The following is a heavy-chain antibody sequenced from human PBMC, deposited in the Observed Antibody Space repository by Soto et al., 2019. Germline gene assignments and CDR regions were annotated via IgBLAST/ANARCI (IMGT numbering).Heavy chain of an antibody. J-gene: IGHJ4*02. Sequence: QVQLVQSGAEVKKPGASVKVSCKASGYTFTSYDINWVRQATGQGLEWMGWMNPNSGNTDYAQKFQGRVTMTRNTSISTAYMELRSLRSEDTAVYYCARGRVDYDFWSGYYTNQFDYWGQGTLVTVSS. D-gene: IGHD3-3*01. CDR2: MNPNSGNT. CDR3: ARGRVDYDFWSGYYTNQFDY. CDR1: GYTFTSYD. V-gene: IGHV1-8*01.